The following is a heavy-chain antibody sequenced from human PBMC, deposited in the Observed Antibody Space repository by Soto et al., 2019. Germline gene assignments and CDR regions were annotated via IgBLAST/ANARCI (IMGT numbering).Heavy chain of an antibody. D-gene: IGHD2-15*01. CDR3: ARDLWWYLH. Sequence: EVQLLESGGGLVQPGGALRLSCAASGFTFSSHAMSWVRKAPGKGLEWNSSISDGSEGAYYADSVKGRFTISRDNSNNTLYLQMNSLRAEDTAVYYCARDLWWYLHWGQGTLVTVSS. J-gene: IGHJ4*02. V-gene: IGHV3-23*01. CDR1: GFTFSSHA. CDR2: ISDGSEGA.